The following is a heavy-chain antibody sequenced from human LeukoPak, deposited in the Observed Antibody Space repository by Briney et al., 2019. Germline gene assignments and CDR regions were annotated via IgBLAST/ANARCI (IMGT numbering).Heavy chain of an antibody. V-gene: IGHV4-39*07. Sequence: SETLSLTCTVSGGSISSSSYYWGWIRQPPGKGLEWIGSIYYSGSTYYNPSLKSRVTISVDTSKNQFSLKLSSVTAADTAVYYCAKSSGPLGPFDPWGQGTLVTVSS. J-gene: IGHJ5*02. CDR2: IYYSGST. D-gene: IGHD3-22*01. CDR3: AKSSGPLGPFDP. CDR1: GGSISSSSYY.